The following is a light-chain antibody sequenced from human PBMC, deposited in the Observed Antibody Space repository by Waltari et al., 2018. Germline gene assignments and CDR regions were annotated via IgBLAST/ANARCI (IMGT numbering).Light chain of an antibody. V-gene: IGLV2-23*02. J-gene: IGLJ3*02. CDR1: SRDVGFSNL. CDR2: EVI. Sequence: QSALTQPASVSGSPGQSIPISCTGTSRDVGFSNLFPWYQQHPGKAPELVVYEVISRPSGVSNRFSGSKSGNTASLTISGLQAEDEADYYCCSYAGRNIWVFGGGTKLTVL. CDR3: CSYAGRNIWV.